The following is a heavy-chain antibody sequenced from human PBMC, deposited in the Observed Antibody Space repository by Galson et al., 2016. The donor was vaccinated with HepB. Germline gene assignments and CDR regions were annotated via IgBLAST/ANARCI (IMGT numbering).Heavy chain of an antibody. D-gene: IGHD3-10*01. CDR3: AKSGSGSYYNVRLNY. V-gene: IGHV3-9*01. CDR2: ISWNSGSI. Sequence: SLRLSCAASGFTFDDYAMHWVRQAPGKGLEWVSGISWNSGSIGYADSVKGRFTISRDNAKNSLYLQMNSLRAEDTALYYCAKSGSGSYYNVRLNYWGQGTLVTVSS. CDR1: GFTFDDYA. J-gene: IGHJ4*02.